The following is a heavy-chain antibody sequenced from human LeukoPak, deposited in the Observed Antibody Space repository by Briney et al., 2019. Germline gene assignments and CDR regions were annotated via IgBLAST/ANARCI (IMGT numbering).Heavy chain of an antibody. CDR3: ARALGYDFWGGYPSMDV. CDR1: GFIFSCYA. Sequence: GRPMRLSCAASGFIFSCYAMHWVRQAPDKGLEWVAIISYDGSKNYYADFVKGRFTISRDNSKNTLYLQMNSLRAEQTALYYCARALGYDFWGGYPSMDVWGQGTTVTISS. V-gene: IGHV3-30-3*01. CDR2: ISYDGSKN. J-gene: IGHJ6*02. D-gene: IGHD3-3*01.